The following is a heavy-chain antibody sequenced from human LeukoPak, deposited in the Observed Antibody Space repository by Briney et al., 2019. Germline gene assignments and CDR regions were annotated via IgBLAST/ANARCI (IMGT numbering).Heavy chain of an antibody. CDR2: ISSSSSYI. Sequence: GGSLRLSCAVSGFSFRSYSMNWVRQAPGKGLEWVSSISSSSSYIYYADSVKGRFTISRDNAKNSLYLQMNSLRAEDTAVYYCARGTRDKAAAGIDYWGQGTLVTVSS. D-gene: IGHD6-13*01. CDR1: GFSFRSYS. J-gene: IGHJ4*02. CDR3: ARGTRDKAAAGIDY. V-gene: IGHV3-21*01.